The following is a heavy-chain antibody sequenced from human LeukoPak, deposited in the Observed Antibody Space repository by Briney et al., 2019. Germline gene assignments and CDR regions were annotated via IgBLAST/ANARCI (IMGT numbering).Heavy chain of an antibody. Sequence: PSETLSLTCAVYGGSFSGYYWSWIRQPPGKGLEWIGEINHSGSTNYNPSLKSRVTISVDTSKNQFSLKLSSVTAADTAVYYCARDRIQLWLLGSYYYYGMDVWGQGTTVTVSS. CDR1: GGSFSGYY. CDR2: INHSGST. D-gene: IGHD5-18*01. CDR3: ARDRIQLWLLGSYYYYGMDV. V-gene: IGHV4-34*01. J-gene: IGHJ6*02.